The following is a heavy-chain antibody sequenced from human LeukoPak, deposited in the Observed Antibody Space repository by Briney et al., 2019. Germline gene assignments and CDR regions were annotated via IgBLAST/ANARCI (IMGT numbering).Heavy chain of an antibody. CDR3: ARGGTVTLEDFDY. D-gene: IGHD4-11*01. CDR1: GGSISSYY. CDR2: IYTSGST. J-gene: IGHJ4*02. V-gene: IGHV4-4*07. Sequence: SETLSLTCTVSGGSISSYYWSWIRQTAGKGLEWIGRIYTSGSTNYNPSLKSRVTISVDKSKNQFSLKLSSVTAADTAVYYCARGGTVTLEDFDYWGQGTLVTVSS.